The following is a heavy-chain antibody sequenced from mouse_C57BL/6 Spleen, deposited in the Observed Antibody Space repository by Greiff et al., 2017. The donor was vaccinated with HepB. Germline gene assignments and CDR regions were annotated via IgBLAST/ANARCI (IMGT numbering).Heavy chain of an antibody. CDR3: ARDSTVDYYAMDY. D-gene: IGHD1-1*01. J-gene: IGHJ4*01. V-gene: IGHV2-2*01. CDR1: GFSLTSYG. Sequence: QVQLQQSGPGLVQPSQSLSITCTVSGFSLTSYGVHWVRQSPGKGLEWLGVIWSGGSKDYNAAFISRLSISKDNSKSKVFFKMNSLQADDTAIYYCARDSTVDYYAMDYWGQGTSVTVSS. CDR2: IWSGGSK.